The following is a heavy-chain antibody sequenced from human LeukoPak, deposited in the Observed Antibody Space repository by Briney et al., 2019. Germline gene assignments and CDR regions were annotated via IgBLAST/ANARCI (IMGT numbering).Heavy chain of an antibody. D-gene: IGHD3-10*01. J-gene: IGHJ5*02. CDR2: SYYSGST. CDR3: ARHYYGSGSYYNVGWFDP. V-gene: IGHV4-39*01. Sequence: PSETVSLKCTVSSVSINSSSYQWGWIRQPPGKVLEWNGSSYYSGSTYYNPSIKSRVTISVDTSKTKFSLKLSSVSAADTAVYYCARHYYGSGSYYNVGWFDPWGQGTLVTVSS. CDR1: SVSINSSSYQ.